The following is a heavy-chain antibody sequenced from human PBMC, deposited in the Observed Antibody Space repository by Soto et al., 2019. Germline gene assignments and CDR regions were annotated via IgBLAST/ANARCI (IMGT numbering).Heavy chain of an antibody. CDR2: ISYVASKK. V-gene: IGHV3-30-3*01. D-gene: IGHD1-26*01. CDR1: GFIFSSYT. J-gene: IGHJ4*02. CDR3: VRHQVRATASFDY. Sequence: QVQLVESGGGVVQPGRSLRLSCAASGFIFSSYTMHWVRQAPGKGLEWVAVISYVASKKYYADSVKGRFTISRDNSKNTLYLQMNSLRIEDTAVYFCVRHQVRATASFDYWCQGILVTVSS.